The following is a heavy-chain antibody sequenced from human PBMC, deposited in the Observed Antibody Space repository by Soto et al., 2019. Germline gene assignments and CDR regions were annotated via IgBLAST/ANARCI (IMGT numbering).Heavy chain of an antibody. D-gene: IGHD4-4*01. V-gene: IGHV4-59*01. J-gene: IGHJ3*02. Sequence: SETLSLTRTVSGGSISSYYWSWIRQPPGKGLEWIGYIYYSGSTNYNPSLKSRVTISVDTSKNQFSLKLSSVTAADTAVYYCARANSNYDAFDIWGQGTMVTVSS. CDR3: ARANSNYDAFDI. CDR1: GGSISSYY. CDR2: IYYSGST.